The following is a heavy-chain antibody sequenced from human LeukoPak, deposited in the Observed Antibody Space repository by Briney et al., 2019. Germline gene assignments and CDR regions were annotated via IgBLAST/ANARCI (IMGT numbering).Heavy chain of an antibody. Sequence: PGRSLRLSCAASGFTFSSYAMHWVRQAPGKGLEWVAVISYDGSNKYYADSVKGRFTISRDNSKNTLYLQMNSLRAEDTAVYYCAREAVVTSWGQGTLVTVSS. J-gene: IGHJ4*02. CDR2: ISYDGSNK. D-gene: IGHD4-23*01. CDR1: GFTFSSYA. V-gene: IGHV3-30*01. CDR3: AREAVVTS.